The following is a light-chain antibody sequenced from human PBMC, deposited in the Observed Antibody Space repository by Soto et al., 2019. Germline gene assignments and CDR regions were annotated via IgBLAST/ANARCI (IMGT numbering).Light chain of an antibody. J-gene: IGKJ5*01. CDR1: QSISSY. CDR2: AAS. V-gene: IGKV1-39*01. CDR3: QQSYSTPPIT. Sequence: EIQMTQSPSSLSASVGDRVTITCRASQSISSYLNWYQQKPGKAPKLLIYAASSLQSGVPSRFSGSGSGTDFTLTISSLQPEDFATYYCQQSYSTPPITFGQGTRLAIK.